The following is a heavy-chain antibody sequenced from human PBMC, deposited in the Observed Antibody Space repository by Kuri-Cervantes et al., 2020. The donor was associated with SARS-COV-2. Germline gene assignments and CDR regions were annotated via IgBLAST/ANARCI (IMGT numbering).Heavy chain of an antibody. Sequence: GESLKISCAASGFTFSSYGMHWVRQAPGKGLEWVAFIRYDGSNKYYADSVKGRFTISRDNSKNTLYLQMNSLRAEDTAVYYCPKTAGSGSYHYYYYYMDVWGKGTTVTVSS. V-gene: IGHV3-30*02. CDR1: GFTFSSYG. CDR2: IRYDGSNK. J-gene: IGHJ6*03. D-gene: IGHD1-26*01. CDR3: PKTAGSGSYHYYYYYMDV.